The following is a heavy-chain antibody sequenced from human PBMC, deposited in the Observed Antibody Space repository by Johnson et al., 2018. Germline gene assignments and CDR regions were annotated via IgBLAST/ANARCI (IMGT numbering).Heavy chain of an antibody. CDR2: INHSGST. Sequence: QVQLQESGPGLLKPSETLSLTCAVYGGSFSGYYWSWIRQPPGKGLEWIGEINHSGSTNYNPYLKSRVTVSADTSKNQFSLKLRSVTAADTGVYYCALLGYCSSTSCYTGAFDIWGEGTMVTVSS. J-gene: IGHJ3*02. V-gene: IGHV4-34*01. CDR3: ALLGYCSSTSCYTGAFDI. CDR1: GGSFSGYY. D-gene: IGHD2-2*02.